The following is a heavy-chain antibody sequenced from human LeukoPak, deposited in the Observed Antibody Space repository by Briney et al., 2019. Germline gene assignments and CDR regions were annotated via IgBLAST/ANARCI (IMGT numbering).Heavy chain of an antibody. CDR1: GGSISSGGYS. Sequence: SETLSLTCAVSGGSISSGGYSWSWIRQPPGKGLEWIGYTYHSGRTYYNPSLKSRVTISIDRSKNQFSLWLSSVTAADTAVYYCARGGGEEFGEYDVFDYWGQGTLVTVSS. D-gene: IGHD3-10*01. CDR2: TYHSGRT. J-gene: IGHJ4*02. CDR3: ARGGGEEFGEYDVFDY. V-gene: IGHV4-30-2*01.